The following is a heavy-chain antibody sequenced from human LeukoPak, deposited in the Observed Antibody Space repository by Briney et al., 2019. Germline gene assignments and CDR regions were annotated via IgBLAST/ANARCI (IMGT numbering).Heavy chain of an antibody. J-gene: IGHJ5*02. CDR1: EGTFSSYA. CDR2: IIPIFGTA. Sequence: SVKVSCKASEGTFSSYAISWVRQAPGQGLEWVGGIIPIFGTANYAQKFQGRVTITADESTSTAYMELSSLRSEDTAVYYCARHPNPITMVRGQLGNWFDPWGQGTLVTVSS. V-gene: IGHV1-69*13. CDR3: ARHPNPITMVRGQLGNWFDP. D-gene: IGHD3-10*01.